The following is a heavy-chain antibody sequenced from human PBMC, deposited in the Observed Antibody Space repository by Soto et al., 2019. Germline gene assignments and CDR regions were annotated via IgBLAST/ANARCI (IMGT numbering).Heavy chain of an antibody. V-gene: IGHV4-4*07. D-gene: IGHD3-22*01. CDR1: GGSISSYY. CDR2: IYTSGST. Sequence: QVQLQESGPGLVKPSETLSLTCTVSGGSISSYYWRWIRQPAGKGLEWIGRIYTSGSTNYNPSLKSRVTMSVDTSKNQFSLKLSSVTAADTAVYYCARDPSLYYDSSGYAFDIWGQGTMVTVSS. CDR3: ARDPSLYYDSSGYAFDI. J-gene: IGHJ3*02.